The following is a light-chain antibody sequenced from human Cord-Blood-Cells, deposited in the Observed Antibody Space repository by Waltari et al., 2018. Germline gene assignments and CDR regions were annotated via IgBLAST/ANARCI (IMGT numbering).Light chain of an antibody. CDR3: QQLNSYPLLT. CDR2: AAS. V-gene: IGKV1-9*01. J-gene: IGKJ4*01. CDR1: QGISSY. Sequence: DIQLTQSPSFLSASVGDRVTITCRASQGISSYLAWYQQKPGKAPKLLIYAASTLQSGVPSRFSGSGSGTEFTLTISSLQPEDFATYYCQQLNSYPLLTIGGGTKVEIK.